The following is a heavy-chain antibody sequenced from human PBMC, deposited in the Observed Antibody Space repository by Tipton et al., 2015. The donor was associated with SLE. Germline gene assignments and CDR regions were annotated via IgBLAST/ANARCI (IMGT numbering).Heavy chain of an antibody. CDR1: GFTFSSYS. Sequence: SLRLSCAASGFTFSSYSMNWVRQAPGKGLEWVSSISSSSSYIYYADSVKGRFTISRDNAKNSLYLQMNSLRAEDTAVYYCARDLDCTGGVCYTHAFDIWGQGTMVTVSS. V-gene: IGHV3-21*01. J-gene: IGHJ3*02. CDR3: ARDLDCTGGVCYTHAFDI. D-gene: IGHD2-8*02. CDR2: ISSSSSYI.